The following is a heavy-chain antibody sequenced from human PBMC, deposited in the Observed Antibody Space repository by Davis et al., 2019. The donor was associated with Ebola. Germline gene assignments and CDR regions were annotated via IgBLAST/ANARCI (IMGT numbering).Heavy chain of an antibody. Sequence: GESLKISCAASGFSFSSYWMSWVRQAPGKGLDWVAVISSDGSTKYYADSVKGRFTVSRDNSKNTLYLQMNSLRAEDTAVYYCARDRATVTTDHYGMDVWGRGTTVTVSS. V-gene: IGHV3-30*03. J-gene: IGHJ6*04. CDR3: ARDRATVTTDHYGMDV. D-gene: IGHD4-11*01. CDR1: GFSFSSYW. CDR2: ISSDGSTK.